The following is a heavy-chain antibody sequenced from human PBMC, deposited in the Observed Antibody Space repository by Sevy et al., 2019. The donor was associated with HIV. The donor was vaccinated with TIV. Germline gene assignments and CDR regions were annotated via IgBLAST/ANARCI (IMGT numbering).Heavy chain of an antibody. CDR3: ARGKSGYGYALNY. Sequence: GGSLRLSCAASGFTVNSNYMTWVRQAPGKGLEGVSVIHSDDTTYHADSVKDRFTISIENFKNTLYLHMSSLRAEDTAVYYCARGKSGYGYALNYWGQGTLVTVSS. V-gene: IGHV3-66*01. D-gene: IGHD5-18*01. CDR1: GFTVNSNY. J-gene: IGHJ4*02. CDR2: IHSDDTT.